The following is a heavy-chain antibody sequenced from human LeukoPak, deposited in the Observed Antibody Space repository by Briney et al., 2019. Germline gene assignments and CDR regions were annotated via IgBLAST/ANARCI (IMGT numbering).Heavy chain of an antibody. D-gene: IGHD5-18*01. Sequence: ASVKVSCKASGGTFSSYAISWVRQAPGQGLEWVGRIIPILGIANYAQKFQGRVTITAGKSTSTAYMELSSLRSEDTAVYYCARDSGNERWWGEYGMEVWGQGTTVTVSS. V-gene: IGHV1-69*04. J-gene: IGHJ6*02. CDR3: ARDSGNERWWGEYGMEV. CDR2: IIPILGIA. CDR1: GGTFSSYA.